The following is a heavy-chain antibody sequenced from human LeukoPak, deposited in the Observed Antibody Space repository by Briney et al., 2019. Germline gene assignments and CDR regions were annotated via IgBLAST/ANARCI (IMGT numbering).Heavy chain of an antibody. CDR1: GFSFSRYW. J-gene: IGHJ4*02. CDR2: IDTDGSNK. CDR3: ARACIVSYYGGDY. Sequence: GGSLRLSCAASGFSFSRYWMHWVRQAPGKGLVWVSRIDTDGSNKDYADSMKGRFTTSRDNAKNTLYLQMNSLRAEDTAMYFCARACIVSYYGGDYWGRGTLVTVSS. V-gene: IGHV3-74*01. D-gene: IGHD1-26*01.